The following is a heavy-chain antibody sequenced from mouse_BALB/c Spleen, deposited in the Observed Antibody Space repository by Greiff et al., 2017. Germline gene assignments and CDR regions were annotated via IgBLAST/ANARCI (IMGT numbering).Heavy chain of an antibody. J-gene: IGHJ2*01. D-gene: IGHD1-1*01. Sequence: EVKLMESGGGLVQPGGSLRLSCATSGFTFTDYYMSWVRQPPGKALEWLGFIRNKANGYTTEYSASVKGRFTISRDNSQSILYLQMNTLRAEDSATYYCARLYYGSLDYWGQGTTLTVSS. V-gene: IGHV7-3*02. CDR2: IRNKANGYTT. CDR1: GFTFTDYY. CDR3: ARLYYGSLDY.